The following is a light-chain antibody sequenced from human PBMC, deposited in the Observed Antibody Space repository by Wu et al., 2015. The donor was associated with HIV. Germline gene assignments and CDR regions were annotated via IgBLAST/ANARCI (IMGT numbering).Light chain of an antibody. CDR2: GVS. CDR3: QQYDTPPIT. V-gene: IGKV3D-15*01. Sequence: EIVMTQSPATLSVSPGGRVTLSCRASQIIATNLAWYQQKPGQPPRLLIYGVSSRATGIPDRFSGSGSGTDFSLTITRLESEDFAVYYCQQYDTPPITFGQGTRLEIK. CDR1: QIIATN. J-gene: IGKJ5*01.